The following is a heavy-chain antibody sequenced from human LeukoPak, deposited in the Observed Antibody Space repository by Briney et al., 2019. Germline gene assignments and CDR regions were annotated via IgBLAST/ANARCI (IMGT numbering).Heavy chain of an antibody. Sequence: PGRSLRLSCAASGFTFSSYGMPWVRQAPGKGLEWVAVIWYDGSNKYYADSVKGRFTISRDNSKNTLYLQMNSLRAEDTAVYYCARDLTKYYYDSSGYYGYYGMDVWGQGTTVTVSS. D-gene: IGHD3-22*01. CDR2: IWYDGSNK. CDR1: GFTFSSYG. J-gene: IGHJ6*02. V-gene: IGHV3-33*01. CDR3: ARDLTKYYYDSSGYYGYYGMDV.